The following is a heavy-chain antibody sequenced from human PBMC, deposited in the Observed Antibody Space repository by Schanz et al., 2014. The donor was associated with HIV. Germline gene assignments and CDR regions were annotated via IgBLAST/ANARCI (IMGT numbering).Heavy chain of an antibody. CDR1: GYPFTAYY. CDR2: INPNSGGT. V-gene: IGHV1-2*02. Sequence: QVQLVQSGAEVKKPGSSVKVSCKASGYPFTAYYIHWVRQAPGQGLEWMGWINPNSGGTNSAQKFQGRVTMSMDTSISTAYMEVRRLRSDDTAVYYCARDVSVDCTGINNCYTRKWFDPWGQGTLVTVSS. J-gene: IGHJ5*02. D-gene: IGHD2-2*02. CDR3: ARDVSVDCTGINNCYTRKWFDP.